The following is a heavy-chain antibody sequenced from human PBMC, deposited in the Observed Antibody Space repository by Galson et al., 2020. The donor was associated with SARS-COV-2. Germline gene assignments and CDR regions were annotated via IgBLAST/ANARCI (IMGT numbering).Heavy chain of an antibody. D-gene: IGHD3-22*01. Sequence: SETLSLTCTVSGGSISSSSYYWGWIRQPPGKGLEWIGSIYYSGSTYYNPSLKSRVTISVDTSKNQFSLKLSSVTAADTAVYYCARHSYYYDSSGSIYAFDIWGQGTMVTVSS. J-gene: IGHJ3*02. CDR1: GGSISSSSYY. CDR3: ARHSYYYDSSGSIYAFDI. V-gene: IGHV4-39*01. CDR2: IYYSGST.